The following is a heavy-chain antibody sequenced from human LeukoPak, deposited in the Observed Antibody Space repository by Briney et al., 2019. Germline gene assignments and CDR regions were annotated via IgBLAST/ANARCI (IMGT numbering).Heavy chain of an antibody. CDR2: INHNGNVN. D-gene: IGHD3-16*01. CDR1: GVTLSSYA. V-gene: IGHV3-7*03. CDR3: ARGGGLDV. Sequence: TGGSLRLSCAASGVTLSSYAMSWARQAPGKGLEWVASINHNGNVNYYVDSVKGRFTISRDNAKNSLYLQMSNLRAEDTAVYFCARGGGLDVWGQGATVTVSS. J-gene: IGHJ6*02.